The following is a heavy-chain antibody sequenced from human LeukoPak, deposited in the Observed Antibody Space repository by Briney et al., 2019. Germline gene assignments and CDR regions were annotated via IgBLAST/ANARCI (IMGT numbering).Heavy chain of an antibody. CDR1: GFTSSSYA. CDR3: AKVRGVYCSSPACYYYDA. D-gene: IGHD2-2*01. J-gene: IGHJ4*02. CDR2: VSPSGGRT. V-gene: IGHV3-23*01. Sequence: GGSLRLSCGASGFTSSSYAMSWVRQTPARGLDWGAVVSPSGGRTTYANSAEGRFTISRDNSNDTVYLQLSSLRAEDSALYYCAKVRGVYCSSPACYYYDAWGQGTPVTVLS.